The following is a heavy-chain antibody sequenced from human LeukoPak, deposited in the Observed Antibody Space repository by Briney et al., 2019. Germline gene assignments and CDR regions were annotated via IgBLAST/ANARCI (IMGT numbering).Heavy chain of an antibody. V-gene: IGHV3-48*03. CDR2: ISSSGSTI. CDR3: AELGITMIGGV. D-gene: IGHD3-10*02. CDR1: GFTFSSYE. Sequence: GGSLRLSCAASGFTFSSYEMNWVRQAPGKGLEWVSYISSSGSTIYYADSVKGRFTIYRDNAKNSLYLQMNSLGAEDTAVYYCAELGITMIGGVWGKGTTVTISS. J-gene: IGHJ6*04.